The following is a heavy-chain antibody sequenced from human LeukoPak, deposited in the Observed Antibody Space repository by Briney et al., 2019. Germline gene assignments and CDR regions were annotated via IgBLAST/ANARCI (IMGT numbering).Heavy chain of an antibody. D-gene: IGHD3-10*01. CDR3: ATDPYYYGSGSYYNKSGWFDP. CDR2: FDPEDGET. J-gene: IGHJ5*02. Sequence: ASVRVSSTVSGDTLTELSMHGVRQAPGKGRWWRGGFDPEDGETIYAQKFQGRVTMTEDTSTDTAYMELSSLRSEDTAVYYCATDPYYYGSGSYYNKSGWFDPWGQGTLVTVSS. V-gene: IGHV1-24*01. CDR1: GDTLTELS.